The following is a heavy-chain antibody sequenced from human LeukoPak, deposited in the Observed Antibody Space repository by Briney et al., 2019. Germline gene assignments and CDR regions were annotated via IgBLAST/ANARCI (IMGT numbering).Heavy chain of an antibody. J-gene: IGHJ5*02. D-gene: IGHD6-19*01. CDR1: GYTFTSYD. V-gene: IGHV1-8*01. CDR3: ARVTSGWYNWFGP. CDR2: MNPNSGNT. Sequence: ASVKVSCKASGYTFTSYDINWVRQATGQGLEWMGWMNPNSGNTGYAQKFQGRVTMTRNTSISTAYMGLSSLRSEDTAVYYCARVTSGWYNWFGPWGQGTLVTVSS.